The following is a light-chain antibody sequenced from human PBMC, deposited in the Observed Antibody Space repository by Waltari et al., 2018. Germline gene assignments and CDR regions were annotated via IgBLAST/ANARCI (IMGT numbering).Light chain of an antibody. J-gene: IGLJ2*01. V-gene: IGLV2-14*01. CDR1: SSDVGGYNY. CDR3: SSYTSSSTPVV. CDR2: EVS. Sequence: QSALTQPASVSGSPGQSITISCTGTSSDVGGYNYVSWYQQHPGKAPKLMIYEVSNRPSAVSNRFSGSKSGNTASLTISGLQAEDEADYHCSSYTSSSTPVVFGGGTKLTVL.